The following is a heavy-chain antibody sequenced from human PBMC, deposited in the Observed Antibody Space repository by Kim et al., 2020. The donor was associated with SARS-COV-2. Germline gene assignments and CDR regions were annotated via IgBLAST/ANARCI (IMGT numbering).Heavy chain of an antibody. CDR2: ISYDGSNK. V-gene: IGHV3-30*18. CDR3: AKISGDYYDSSGYLFSYYYYGMDV. J-gene: IGHJ6*02. Sequence: GGSLRLSCAASGFTFSSYGMHWVRQAPGKGLEWVAVISYDGSNKYYADSVKGRFTISRDNSKNTLYLQMNSLRAEDTAVYYCAKISGDYYDSSGYLFSYYYYGMDVWGQGTTVTVSS. CDR1: GFTFSSYG. D-gene: IGHD3-22*01.